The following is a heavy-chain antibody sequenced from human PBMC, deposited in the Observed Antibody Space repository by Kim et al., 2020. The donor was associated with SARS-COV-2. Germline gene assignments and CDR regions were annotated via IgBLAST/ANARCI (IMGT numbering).Heavy chain of an antibody. Sequence: GGSLRLSCAASGFTFSSYGMHWVRQAPGKGLEWVAVISYDGSNKYYADSVKGRFTISRDNSKNTLYLQMNSLRAEDTAVYYCAKVFDSYGLTPILNSIYYYYGMDGWGQGTTVTVSS. J-gene: IGHJ6*02. CDR1: GFTFSSYG. V-gene: IGHV3-30*18. CDR2: ISYDGSNK. CDR3: AKVFDSYGLTPILNSIYYYYGMDG. D-gene: IGHD5-18*01.